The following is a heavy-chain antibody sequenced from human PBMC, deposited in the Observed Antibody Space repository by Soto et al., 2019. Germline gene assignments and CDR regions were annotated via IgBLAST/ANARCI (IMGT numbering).Heavy chain of an antibody. CDR2: INTDGLS. J-gene: IGHJ6*02. V-gene: IGHV4-4*07. Sequence: VTLSLTFSVSGVSITSYYWSWIRQSAGGGLEWMGRINTDGLSTYSPSFKSRLTMSLDTSKNQVSLRLISVTAADTAVYFCARVPVAVAATEDYYGLDVWGQGTTVTVSS. CDR1: GVSITSYY. CDR3: ARVPVAVAATEDYYGLDV. D-gene: IGHD2-15*01.